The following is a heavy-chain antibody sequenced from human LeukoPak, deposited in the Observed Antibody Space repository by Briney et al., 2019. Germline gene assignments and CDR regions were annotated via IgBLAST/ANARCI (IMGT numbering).Heavy chain of an antibody. CDR2: IDAGNGNT. CDR3: ASTMYYYDSSGYYLPFDY. J-gene: IGHJ4*02. Sequence: ASVKVSCKASGYTFTSYAMHWVRQAPGQRLEWMGWIDAGNGNTKYSQKFQGRVTITADESTSTAYMELSSLRSEDTAVYYCASTMYYYDSSGYYLPFDYWGQGTLVTVSS. D-gene: IGHD3-22*01. V-gene: IGHV1-3*01. CDR1: GYTFTSYA.